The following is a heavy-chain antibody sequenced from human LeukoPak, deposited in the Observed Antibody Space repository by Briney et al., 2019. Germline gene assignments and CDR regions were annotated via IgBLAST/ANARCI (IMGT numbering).Heavy chain of an antibody. V-gene: IGHV3-30*02. CDR1: GFTFSSYG. D-gene: IGHD6-19*01. CDR2: IRYDGSNK. Sequence: PGGSLRLSCAASGFTFSSYGMHWVRQAPGKGLEWVAFIRYDGSNKYYADSVKGRFTISRDNSKNTLYLQMNSLRAEDTAVYYCARDLRQWLTTGPGAYWGQGTLVTVSS. J-gene: IGHJ4*02. CDR3: ARDLRQWLTTGPGAY.